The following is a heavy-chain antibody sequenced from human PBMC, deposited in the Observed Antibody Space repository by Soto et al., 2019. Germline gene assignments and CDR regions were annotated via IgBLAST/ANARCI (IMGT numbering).Heavy chain of an antibody. Sequence: GGSLRLSCEASGFTFINYAMSWVRQTPGKGLEWVSSISDTGGDSYYADSMDGRFTVSRDNSKNTLYLQINSLRAEDTAIYYCVRDLYRSATMPCLDHWGQGALVTVSS. CDR1: GFTFINYA. V-gene: IGHV3-23*01. CDR2: ISDTGGDS. J-gene: IGHJ4*02. D-gene: IGHD1-1*01. CDR3: VRDLYRSATMPCLDH.